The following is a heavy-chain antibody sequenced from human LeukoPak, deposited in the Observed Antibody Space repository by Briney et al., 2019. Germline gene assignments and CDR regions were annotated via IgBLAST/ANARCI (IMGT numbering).Heavy chain of an antibody. Sequence: ASVKVSCKVSGYTLTELSMHWVRQAPGKGLEWMGGFDPEDGETIYAQKFQGRVTMTEDTSTDTAYMELSSLRSEDTAVYYCAATRYSSSWYGMDVWGQGTTVTVSS. CDR3: AATRYSSSWYGMDV. V-gene: IGHV1-24*01. D-gene: IGHD6-13*01. J-gene: IGHJ6*02. CDR1: GYTLTELS. CDR2: FDPEDGET.